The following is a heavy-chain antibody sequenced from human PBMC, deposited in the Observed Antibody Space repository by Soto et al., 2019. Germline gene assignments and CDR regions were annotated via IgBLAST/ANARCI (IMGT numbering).Heavy chain of an antibody. V-gene: IGHV3-53*04. CDR3: ARVNWGGMDV. D-gene: IGHD7-27*01. CDR1: GFTVSSNY. J-gene: IGHJ6*02. CDR2: IYSGGST. Sequence: GGSLRLSCAASGFTVSSNYMSWVRQAPGKGLEWVSVIYSGGSTYYADSVKGRFSISRHNSKDTLYLQMNSLRAEDTAVYYCARVNWGGMDVWGQGTTVTVSS.